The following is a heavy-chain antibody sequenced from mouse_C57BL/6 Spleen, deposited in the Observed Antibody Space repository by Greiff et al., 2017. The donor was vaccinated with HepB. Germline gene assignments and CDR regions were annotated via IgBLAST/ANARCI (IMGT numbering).Heavy chain of an antibody. CDR2: IDPANGNT. CDR3: ARSYYGSSRGYFDV. J-gene: IGHJ1*03. D-gene: IGHD1-1*01. V-gene: IGHV14-3*01. Sequence: EVMLVESVAELVRPGASVKLSCTASGFNIKNTYMHWVKQRPEQGLEWIGRIDPANGNTKYAPKFQGKATITADTSSNTAYLQLSSLTSEDTAIYYCARSYYGSSRGYFDVWGTGTTVTVSS. CDR1: GFNIKNTY.